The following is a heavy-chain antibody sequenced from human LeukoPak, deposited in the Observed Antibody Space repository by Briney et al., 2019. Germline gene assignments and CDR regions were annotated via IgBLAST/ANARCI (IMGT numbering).Heavy chain of an antibody. CDR3: ARAGPYCSGGSCYSRDPYYYYYGMDV. CDR1: GYTLTSYY. J-gene: IGHJ6*02. Sequence: ASVKVSCKASGYTLTSYYMDWVRQAPGQGLEWMGIINPSGGSTTYAQKFQGRVTMTRDTSTSTVYMELSSLRSEDTAMYYCARAGPYCSGGSCYSRDPYYYYYGMDVWGQGTTVTVSS. D-gene: IGHD2-15*01. CDR2: INPSGGST. V-gene: IGHV1-46*01.